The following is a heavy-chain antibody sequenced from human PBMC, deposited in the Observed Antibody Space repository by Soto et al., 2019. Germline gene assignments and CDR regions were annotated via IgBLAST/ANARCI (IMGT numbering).Heavy chain of an antibody. CDR3: ARDLVIQLWLGRSMDV. Sequence: GGSLRLSCAASGFTFSSYAMHWVRQAPGKGLEWVAVISYDGSNKYYADSVKGRFTISRDNSKNALYLQMNSLRAEDTAVYYCARDLVIQLWLGRSMDVWGQGTTVTVSS. D-gene: IGHD5-18*01. J-gene: IGHJ6*02. CDR1: GFTFSSYA. CDR2: ISYDGSNK. V-gene: IGHV3-30-3*01.